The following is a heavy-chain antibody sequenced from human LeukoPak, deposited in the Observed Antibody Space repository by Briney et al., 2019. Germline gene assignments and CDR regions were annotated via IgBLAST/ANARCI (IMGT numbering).Heavy chain of an antibody. D-gene: IGHD3-3*01. CDR1: AGSISSYY. CDR3: ARVYWSGYLFYFDY. V-gene: IGHV4-59*01. J-gene: IGHJ4*02. Sequence: SETLSLTCTVSAGSISSYYWTWIRQPPGKGLEWIGYIYYSGSTNYNPSLKSRVTISVDTSKNQFSLKLSSVTAADTAVYYCARVYWSGYLFYFDYWGQGTLVTVSS. CDR2: IYYSGST.